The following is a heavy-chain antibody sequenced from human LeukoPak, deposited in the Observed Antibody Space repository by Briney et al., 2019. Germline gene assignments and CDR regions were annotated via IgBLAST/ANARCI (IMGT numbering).Heavy chain of an antibody. J-gene: IGHJ4*02. V-gene: IGHV3-30*16. CDR2: ISYDGNNN. Sequence: GRSLRLSCAASGFTFSAYTMHWVRQAPGKGQAPGNQLEWVAVISYDGNNNYYTDSVRGRFTVSRDNSRNTLYLQMNSLRVEDTAVYYCANHFACGRTRCPPSDSWGQGTLVTVSS. CDR3: ANHFACGRTRCPPSDS. D-gene: IGHD2-2*01. CDR1: GFTFSAYT.